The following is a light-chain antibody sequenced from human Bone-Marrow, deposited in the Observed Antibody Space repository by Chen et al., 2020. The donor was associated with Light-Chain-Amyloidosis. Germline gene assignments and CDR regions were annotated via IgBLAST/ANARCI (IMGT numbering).Light chain of an antibody. CDR3: QQYDNWPPYT. CDR1: QSVSSN. CDR2: GAS. Sequence: IVMTHSPATLSVSPGERATLSCRASQSVSSNLAWYQQKPGQAPRLLIYGASTRATGIPARISGSGSGTEFTLTISSLQSEDSAVYYGQQYDNWPPYTFGQGTKLEIK. J-gene: IGKJ2*01. V-gene: IGKV3-15*01.